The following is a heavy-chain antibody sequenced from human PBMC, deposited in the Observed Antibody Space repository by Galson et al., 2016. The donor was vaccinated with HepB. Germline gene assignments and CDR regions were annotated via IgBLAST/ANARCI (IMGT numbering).Heavy chain of an antibody. Sequence: SLRLSCAASGFTFSDYYMHWIRQAPGKGLEWVSYISSSGDTLYYADSVKGRFAISRDNAMTLLYLQMNSLRAEDTAVYYCARDGGFSYGPPDYWGQGTLVTVSS. D-gene: IGHD5-18*01. CDR2: ISSSGDTL. CDR3: ARDGGFSYGPPDY. J-gene: IGHJ4*02. CDR1: GFTFSDYY. V-gene: IGHV3-11*01.